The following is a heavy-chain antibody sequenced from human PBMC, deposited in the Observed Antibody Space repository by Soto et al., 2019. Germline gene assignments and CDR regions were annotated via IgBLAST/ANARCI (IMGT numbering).Heavy chain of an antibody. J-gene: IGHJ4*02. V-gene: IGHV4-59*01. D-gene: IGHD3-3*01. CDR2: IYYSGST. CDR1: GGSISSYY. CDR3: ARGTFGVVKD. Sequence: SETLSLTCTVSGGSISSYYWSWIRQPPGKGLEWIGYIYYSGSTNYNPSLKSRVTISIDTSRNQFSLKLSSVTAADTAVYYCARGTFGVVKDWGQGTLVTVSS.